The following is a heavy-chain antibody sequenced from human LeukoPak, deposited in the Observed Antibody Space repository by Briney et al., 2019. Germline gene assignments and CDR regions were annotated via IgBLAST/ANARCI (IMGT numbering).Heavy chain of an antibody. V-gene: IGHV3-23*01. CDR3: AKRYYSDSSGYLGSIDQ. D-gene: IGHD3-22*01. CDR1: GFTFDNHA. J-gene: IGHJ4*02. Sequence: GGSLRLSCAASGFTFDNHAISWVRQAPGKGLEWVSAISGSGDVTYYAVFVKGRFTISRDNSKNTLYLQLNSLRAEDTAVYYCAKRYYSDSSGYLGSIDQWGQGTLVTVSS. CDR2: ISGSGDVT.